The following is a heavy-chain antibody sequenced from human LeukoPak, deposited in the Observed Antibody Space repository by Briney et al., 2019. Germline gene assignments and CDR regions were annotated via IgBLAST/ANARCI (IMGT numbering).Heavy chain of an antibody. V-gene: IGHV3-21*01. D-gene: IGHD1-26*01. CDR3: ARSRSLSPYDTNLNY. CDR1: GFTFTSYT. J-gene: IGHJ4*02. CDR2: LSSSTNYI. Sequence: PGGSLRLSCAASGFTFTSYTMSWVRQAPGKALEWVSSLSSSTNYIYYADSVTGRFTISRDDAQNSLYLQMNSLSAEDTAIYYCARSRSLSPYDTNLNYWGQGSLVVVSS.